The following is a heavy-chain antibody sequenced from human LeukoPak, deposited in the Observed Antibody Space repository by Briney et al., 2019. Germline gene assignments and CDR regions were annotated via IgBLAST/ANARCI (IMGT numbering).Heavy chain of an antibody. D-gene: IGHD3-22*01. CDR3: ARGHDMYDSSGYYSSAMDF. V-gene: IGHV3-64*01. CDR2: ISIIGGNT. J-gene: IGHJ6*02. Sequence: PGGSLRLSCVVSGVTFTNYAMDWVRQGPGKGVEYGSGISIIGGNTYYAHFVNVTFPISRHNSKNTLYVQMCSLGAEDSAVYYCARGHDMYDSSGYYSSAMDFWVQATTVTVSS. CDR1: GVTFTNYA.